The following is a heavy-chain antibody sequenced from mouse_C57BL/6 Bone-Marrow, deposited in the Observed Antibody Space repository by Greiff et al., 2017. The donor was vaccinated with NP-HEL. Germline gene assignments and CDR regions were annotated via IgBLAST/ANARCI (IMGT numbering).Heavy chain of an antibody. D-gene: IGHD1-1*01. V-gene: IGHV1-62-2*01. Sequence: QVQLKESGAELVKPGASVKLSCKASGYTFTEYTIHWVKQRPGQGLEWIGWFYPGGGSIKYNEKFKDKATLTADKSSSTVYMELSRLTSEDSAVYFCARRGGITTVVDRYFDVWGTGTTVTVSS. CDR1: GYTFTEYT. CDR2: FYPGGGSI. J-gene: IGHJ1*03. CDR3: ARRGGITTVVDRYFDV.